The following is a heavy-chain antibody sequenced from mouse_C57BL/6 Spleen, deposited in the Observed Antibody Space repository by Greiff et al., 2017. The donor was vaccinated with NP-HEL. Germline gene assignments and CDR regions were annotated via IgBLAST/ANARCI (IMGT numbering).Heavy chain of an antibody. J-gene: IGHJ4*01. CDR2: IDPSDSYT. CDR3: ARRPTGDAMDY. CDR1: GYTFTSYW. V-gene: IGHV1-69*01. Sequence: QVQLQQPGAELVMPGASVKLSCKASGYTFTSYWMHWVKQRPGQGLEWIGEIDPSDSYTNYNQKFKGKSTLTVDKSYSTAYMQLSSLTSEDSAVYYCARRPTGDAMDYWGQGTSVTVSS.